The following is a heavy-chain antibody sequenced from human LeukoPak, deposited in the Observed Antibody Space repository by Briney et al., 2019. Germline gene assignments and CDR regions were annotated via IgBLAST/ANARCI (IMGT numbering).Heavy chain of an antibody. CDR2: TYYRSKWYN. CDR1: GDSVSSNSAA. Sequence: SQTLSLTCAISGDSVSSNSAAWNWIRQSSSRGLEWLGRTYYRSKWYNDYAVSVKSRITINPDTSKNQFSLQLNSVTPEDTAVYYCARESPLYFEQDRRQLDYWGQGTLVTVSS. J-gene: IGHJ4*02. D-gene: IGHD3-9*01. CDR3: ARESPLYFEQDRRQLDY. V-gene: IGHV6-1*01.